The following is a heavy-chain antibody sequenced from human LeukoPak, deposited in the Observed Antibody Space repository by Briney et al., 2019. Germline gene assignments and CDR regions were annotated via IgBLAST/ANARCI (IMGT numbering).Heavy chain of an antibody. CDR2: ISRSSDYI. J-gene: IGHJ6*02. V-gene: IGHV3-21*01. D-gene: IGHD2-2*01. CDR3: ARDGIVVGKNHYYYGMDV. Sequence: GGSLRLSCAASGFTFSSYSMNWVRQASGKGLEWVSSISRSSDYIYYADSVKGRFTISRDNAKNSLYLQMNSLRAEDTAVYYCARDGIVVGKNHYYYGMDVWGQGTTVTVSS. CDR1: GFTFSSYS.